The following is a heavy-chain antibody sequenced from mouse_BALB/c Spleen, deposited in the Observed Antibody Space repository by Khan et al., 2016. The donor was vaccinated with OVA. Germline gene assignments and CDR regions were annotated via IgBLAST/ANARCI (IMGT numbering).Heavy chain of an antibody. J-gene: IGHJ2*01. V-gene: IGHV14-3*02. Sequence: VQLQQSGAELVKPGATVKLSCKASGFTFKDYYMHWLKQWPEQGLEWIGRIDPPNGNTKYDPKFKGKATLTADTSSNTAYLQLSSLTSEDTADYCCARVARKWGQGTTLTVSS. CDR1: GFTFKDYY. CDR2: IDPPNGNT. CDR3: ARVARK.